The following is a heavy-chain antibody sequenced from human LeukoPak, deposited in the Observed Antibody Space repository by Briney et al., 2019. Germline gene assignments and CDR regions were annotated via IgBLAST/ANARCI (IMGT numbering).Heavy chain of an antibody. CDR1: GFTLIIYS. V-gene: IGHV3-21*01. D-gene: IGHD3-16*01. Sequence: GGSLRLSCAASGFTLIIYSMNWVRPAPGKGLEWVSSISSSSSYIYYADSVKGRFTISRDNAKNSLYLQMNSLRAEDTAVYYCARDWGGYGPTSHDYWGQGTLVTVSS. CDR3: ARDWGGYGPTSHDY. J-gene: IGHJ4*02. CDR2: ISSSSSYI.